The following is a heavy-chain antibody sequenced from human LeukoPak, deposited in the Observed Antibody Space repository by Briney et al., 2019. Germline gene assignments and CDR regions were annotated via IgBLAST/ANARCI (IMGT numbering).Heavy chain of an antibody. Sequence: PSETLSLTCTVSGASISSSSYYWGWIRQPPGKGLEWIGSIYYSGSTYHNPSLKSRVTISVDTSKNQFSLKLSSVTAADTAVYYCARDKGGPVDAFDIWGQGTMVTVSS. J-gene: IGHJ3*02. CDR1: GASISSSSYY. CDR2: IYYSGST. D-gene: IGHD1-26*01. V-gene: IGHV4-39*07. CDR3: ARDKGGPVDAFDI.